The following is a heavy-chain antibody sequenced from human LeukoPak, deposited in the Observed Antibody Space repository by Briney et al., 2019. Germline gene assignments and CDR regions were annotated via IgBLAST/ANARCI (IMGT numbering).Heavy chain of an antibody. CDR2: INTDGTVT. V-gene: IGHV3-74*01. CDR3: ATKQWLAPPPDS. Sequence: GSPRPLCCTFGFNFRKYWDLWVRQTPGHRREGVSRINTDGTVTTYADSVKGRFTVSRDNADNTMFLQMNSVRDEDTAVYYCATKQWLAPPPDSWGQGTPVTVSS. J-gene: IGHJ4*02. CDR1: GFNFRKYW. D-gene: IGHD6-19*01.